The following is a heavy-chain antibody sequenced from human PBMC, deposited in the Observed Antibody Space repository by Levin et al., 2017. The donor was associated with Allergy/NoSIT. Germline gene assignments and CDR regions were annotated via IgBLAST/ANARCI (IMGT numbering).Heavy chain of an antibody. V-gene: IGHV1-69*13. Sequence: SVKVSCKSSGGTFSSYTINWVRQAPGQGLEWMGGIIPIFGTPNYAQKFQGRLTITADESTGTAYMELSSLRSEDTAVYYCASQTAAAGTGASFDFWGQGTLVTVSS. D-gene: IGHD6-13*01. CDR3: ASQTAAAGTGASFDF. J-gene: IGHJ4*02. CDR2: IIPIFGTP. CDR1: GGTFSSYT.